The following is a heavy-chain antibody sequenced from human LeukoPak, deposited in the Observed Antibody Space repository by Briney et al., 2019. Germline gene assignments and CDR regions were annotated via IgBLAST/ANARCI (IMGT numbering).Heavy chain of an antibody. J-gene: IGHJ4*02. D-gene: IGHD1-26*01. CDR3: AKDSASGTNFDY. V-gene: IGHV3-23*01. CDR2: ISGSGGST. Sequence: PGGSLRLSCAASGFTFNTYSMNWVRQAPGKGLEWVSAISGSGGSTYYADSVKGRFTISRDNSKNTLYLQMNSLRAEDTAVYYCAKDSASGTNFDYWGQGTLVTVSS. CDR1: GFTFNTYS.